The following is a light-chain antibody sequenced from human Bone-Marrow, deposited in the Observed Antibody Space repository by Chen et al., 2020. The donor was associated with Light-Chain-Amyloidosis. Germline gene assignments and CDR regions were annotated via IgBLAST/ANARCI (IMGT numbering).Light chain of an antibody. V-gene: IGKV3-20*01. Sequence: EIVLTQPPGTLSLSPGEGANLSCRASQTISSNYLTWYQQKFGQAPRLLIYGSSSRATGIPDRFTGSGSGTDFTLTINRLEPEDVAMYYCQQYGTSPLTFGGGTKVEIK. CDR2: GSS. J-gene: IGKJ4*01. CDR1: QTISSNY. CDR3: QQYGTSPLT.